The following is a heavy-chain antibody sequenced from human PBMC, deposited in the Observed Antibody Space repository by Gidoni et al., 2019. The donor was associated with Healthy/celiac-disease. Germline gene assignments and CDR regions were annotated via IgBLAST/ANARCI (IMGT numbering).Heavy chain of an antibody. CDR3: ARDRRPTPWFDP. D-gene: IGHD6-6*01. CDR2: IYYSGST. V-gene: IGHV4-31*02. J-gene: IGHJ5*02. Sequence: GKGLEWIGYIYYSGSTYYNPSLKSRVTISVDTSKNQFSLKLSSVTAADTAVYYCARDRRPTPWFDPWGQGTLVTVSS.